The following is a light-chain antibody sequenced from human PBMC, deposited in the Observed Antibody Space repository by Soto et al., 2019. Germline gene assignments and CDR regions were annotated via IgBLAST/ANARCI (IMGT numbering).Light chain of an antibody. CDR1: QSFTSN. Sequence: EIVMTQSPATLSVSPGERATLSCRASQSFTSNLAWYQQKPGQAPRLLTYVASTRATGIPARFSGSGSGTEFTLTISSLQSEDFAVYYCQQYNNWPPMYTFGQGTKLEIK. V-gene: IGKV3-15*01. CDR2: VAS. CDR3: QQYNNWPPMYT. J-gene: IGKJ2*01.